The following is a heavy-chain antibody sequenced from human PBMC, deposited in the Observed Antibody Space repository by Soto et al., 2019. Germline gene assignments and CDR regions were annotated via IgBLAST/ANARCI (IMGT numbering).Heavy chain of an antibody. CDR3: AKDFRAVGSTGALDY. Sequence: QVQLVESGGGVVQPGRSLRLSCAASGFTFSSYGMHWVRQAPGRGLEWVAVISSDGNHKFYADSVKGRFTISRDNSKNTLYLQLNSLGAEYTALYYCAKDFRAVGSTGALDYWGQGTLVTVSS. CDR2: ISSDGNHK. V-gene: IGHV3-30*18. D-gene: IGHD1-26*01. CDR1: GFTFSSYG. J-gene: IGHJ4*02.